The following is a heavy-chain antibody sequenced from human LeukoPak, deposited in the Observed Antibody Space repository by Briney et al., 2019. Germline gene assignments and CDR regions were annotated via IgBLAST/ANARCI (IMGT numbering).Heavy chain of an antibody. CDR3: AKGHDSYGFYYFDY. D-gene: IGHD5-18*01. CDR1: GGTFSSYA. V-gene: IGHV1-69*01. J-gene: IGHJ4*02. CDR2: IIPIFGTA. Sequence: SVKVSCKASGGTFSSYAISWVRQAPGQGLEWMGGIIPIFGTANYAQKFQGRVTITADESTSTAYMELSSLRAEDTAVYYCAKGHDSYGFYYFDYWGQGTLVTVSS.